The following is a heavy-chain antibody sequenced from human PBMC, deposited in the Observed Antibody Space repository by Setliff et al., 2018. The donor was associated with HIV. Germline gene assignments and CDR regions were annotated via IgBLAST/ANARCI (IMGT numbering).Heavy chain of an antibody. Sequence: PGGSLRLSCAASGFAFSGHQMSWVRQAPGKGLEWVAVISYDGSSTTYADFVKGRFTISRDNAKNTLYLQMNSLRADDTAVYYCAKDLEYTSGWYEPFGAFDVWGRGTMVTVSS. CDR2: ISYDGSST. D-gene: IGHD6-19*01. V-gene: IGHV3-30*04. J-gene: IGHJ3*01. CDR1: GFAFSGHQ. CDR3: AKDLEYTSGWYEPFGAFDV.